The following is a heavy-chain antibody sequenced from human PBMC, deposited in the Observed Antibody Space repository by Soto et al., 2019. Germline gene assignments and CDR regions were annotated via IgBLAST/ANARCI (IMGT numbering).Heavy chain of an antibody. CDR2: MYHSGST. Sequence: SETLSLTCAVSGGSISSGGYSWSWIRQPPGKGLEWIGYMYHSGSTYYNPSLKSRVTISIDRSKNQFSLKLSSVTAADTAVYYCARGPDSSTSYYGPFEYWGQGILVTVSS. J-gene: IGHJ4*02. CDR1: GGSISSGGYS. D-gene: IGHD3-9*01. CDR3: ARGPDSSTSYYGPFEY. V-gene: IGHV4-30-2*01.